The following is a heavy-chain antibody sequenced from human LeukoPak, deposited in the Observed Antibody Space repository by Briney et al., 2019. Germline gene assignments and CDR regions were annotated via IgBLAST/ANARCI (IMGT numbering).Heavy chain of an antibody. CDR1: GFTFSSYA. CDR2: ISGSGGST. D-gene: IGHD4-11*01. CDR3: AKARYSREKYGNYGVDP. J-gene: IGHJ5*02. V-gene: IGHV3-23*01. Sequence: PGGSLTLSCAASGFTFSSYAMSRVRQAPGKGLEWVSAISGSGGSTYYADSEKGRLTISRDNSKNTLYLQMNRLRGEDTAVYYCAKARYSREKYGNYGVDPWGQGTLVTVSS.